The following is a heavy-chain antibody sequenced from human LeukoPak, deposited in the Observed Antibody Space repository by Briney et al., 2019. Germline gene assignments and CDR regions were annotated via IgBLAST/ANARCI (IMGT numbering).Heavy chain of an antibody. V-gene: IGHV3-53*04. J-gene: IGHJ6*01. CDR3: ARFLGRITISGVVAYGIDV. Sequence: PGGSLRLSCAASGFIVSIIYMTWVRQAPGKGLEWVSLIYSAGGTYYTDSVKGRFTISRHSSKNTLYLQMNSLRGEDTAVYYCARFLGRITISGVVAYGIDVSGRGTTVTVSS. D-gene: IGHD3-3*01. CDR2: IYSAGGT. CDR1: GFIVSIIY.